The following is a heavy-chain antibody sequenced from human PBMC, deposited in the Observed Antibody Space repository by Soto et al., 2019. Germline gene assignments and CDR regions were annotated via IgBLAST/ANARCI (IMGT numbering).Heavy chain of an antibody. Sequence: PGESLSLTCAASGFTFSDYYMSWSRQAPGKGLEGVSYISSSGSTIYYTDSVKGRFTISRDTAKNSLYQQTNSLRAEDTAVYSRARDRVSLAERETITPYFDYWGQGTLVTVSS. CDR3: ARDRVSLAERETITPYFDY. V-gene: IGHV3-11*01. D-gene: IGHD6-13*01. J-gene: IGHJ4*02. CDR2: ISSSGSTI. CDR1: GFTFSDYY.